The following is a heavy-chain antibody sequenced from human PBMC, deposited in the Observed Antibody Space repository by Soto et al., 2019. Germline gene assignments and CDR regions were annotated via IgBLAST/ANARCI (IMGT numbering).Heavy chain of an antibody. CDR3: SRTPGDY. Sequence: GGSVKVSCKTSGYTFINYDINWVRQAPGKGLEWMGLMNPKSGKTGYAQKFQGRVSMTRDTSTGTAYMELNSLRSEDTATYYCSRTPGDYWGLGTLVTVSS. CDR1: GYTFINYD. CDR2: MNPKSGKT. J-gene: IGHJ4*02. D-gene: IGHD2-15*01. V-gene: IGHV1-8*01.